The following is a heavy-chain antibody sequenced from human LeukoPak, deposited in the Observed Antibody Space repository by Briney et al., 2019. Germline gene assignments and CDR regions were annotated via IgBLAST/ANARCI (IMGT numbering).Heavy chain of an antibody. V-gene: IGHV4-39*01. Sequence: SETLSLTCTVSGGSISTSSGYYWGCTRQPPGKGLEWIGSIYYSGSTFYNPSLEGRATISVDTPKNQFSLQLRSVTAADTALYYCATFSYSLGWSDSWGQGSLVTVSS. CDR3: ATFSYSLGWSDS. CDR2: IYYSGST. CDR1: GGSISTSSGYY. J-gene: IGHJ5*01. D-gene: IGHD2/OR15-2a*01.